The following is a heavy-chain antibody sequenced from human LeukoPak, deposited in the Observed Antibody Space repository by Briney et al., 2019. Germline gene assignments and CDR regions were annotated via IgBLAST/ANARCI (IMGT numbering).Heavy chain of an antibody. J-gene: IGHJ4*02. Sequence: GGSLRLSCAASGFTFSSYAMSWVRQAPGTGLEWVSAISGSGGSTYYADSVKGRFTISRDNSKNTLYLQMNSLRAEDTAVYYCASTPLDSSGLFDYWGQGTLVTVSS. D-gene: IGHD3-22*01. V-gene: IGHV3-23*01. CDR2: ISGSGGST. CDR1: GFTFSSYA. CDR3: ASTPLDSSGLFDY.